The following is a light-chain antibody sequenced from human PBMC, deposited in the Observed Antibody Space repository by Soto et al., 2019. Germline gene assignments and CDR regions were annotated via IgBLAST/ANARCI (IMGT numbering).Light chain of an antibody. J-gene: IGKJ1*01. CDR3: QQASGFPRT. CDR2: GAS. V-gene: IGKV1-12*01. Sequence: DIQITQSPSSVSASVGDRITITCRASQDITKFLAWYQQTPGKAPKLLIRGASTLHSGVPSRFSGSGSGTNFSLTISSLQPEDFATYYCQQASGFPRTFGQGTKV. CDR1: QDITKF.